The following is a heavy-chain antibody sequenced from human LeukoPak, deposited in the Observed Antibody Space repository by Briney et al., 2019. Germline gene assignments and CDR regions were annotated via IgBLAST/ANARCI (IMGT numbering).Heavy chain of an antibody. J-gene: IGHJ4*02. V-gene: IGHV3-33*01. CDR2: IWYDGSNK. Sequence: PGGSLRLSCAASEFTFNTYGMHWVRQAPGKGLERVAVIWYDGSNKYYADSVKGRFTISRDNSNNTLYLQMNSLRAEDTALYYCARVPKTTVVTSYFDYWGQGTLVTVSP. D-gene: IGHD4-23*01. CDR3: ARVPKTTVVTSYFDY. CDR1: EFTFNTYG.